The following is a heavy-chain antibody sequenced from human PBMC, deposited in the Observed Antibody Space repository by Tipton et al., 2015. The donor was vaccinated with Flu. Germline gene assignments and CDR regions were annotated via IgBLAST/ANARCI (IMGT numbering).Heavy chain of an antibody. D-gene: IGHD1-7*01. CDR1: GFTFSDYA. V-gene: IGHV3-23*01. CDR3: AKAQGSISGTTFDH. J-gene: IGHJ4*02. Sequence: SLRLSCEVSGFTFSDYAMSWVRQAPGKGLEWVSSISGSGDRTHYADSVKGRSTISRDNSKNTLYLHMNSLRAEDTAIYYCAKAQGSISGTTFDHWGQGPLVSVSS. CDR2: ISGSGDRT.